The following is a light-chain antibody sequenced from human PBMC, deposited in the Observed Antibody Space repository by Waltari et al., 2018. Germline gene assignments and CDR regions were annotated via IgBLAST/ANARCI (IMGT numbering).Light chain of an antibody. V-gene: IGLV2-11*01. CDR1: SSDIGGYNY. J-gene: IGLJ3*02. CDR2: DVS. Sequence: QSALTQPRAVSGSPGQSVTISCTGTSSDIGGYNYVSWFQQYPGKAPKLMIFDVSKRPSGVPDRFSGSKSGNTASLIIYGLQAEDEAEYYCCSYADTYTSSWVFGGGTKLTVL. CDR3: CSYADTYTSSWV.